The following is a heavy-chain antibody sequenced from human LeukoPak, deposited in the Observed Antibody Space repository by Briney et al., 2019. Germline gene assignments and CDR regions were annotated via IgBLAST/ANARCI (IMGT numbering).Heavy chain of an antibody. D-gene: IGHD1-26*01. J-gene: IGHJ4*02. CDR1: GLTFTTYW. CDR2: IKQDGSEQ. V-gene: IGHV3-7*01. Sequence: GGSLRLSCAASGLTFTTYWMSWVRQAPGKGLEWVANIKQDGSEQFYLDSVKGRFTISRDNAKNSVHPQMNTMRAEDTAVYYCARDKVVGDSKFDNWGQGTLVTVSS. CDR3: ARDKVVGDSKFDN.